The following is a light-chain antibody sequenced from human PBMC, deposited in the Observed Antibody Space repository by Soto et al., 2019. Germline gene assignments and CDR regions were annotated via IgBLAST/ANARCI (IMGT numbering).Light chain of an antibody. J-gene: IGKJ2*01. CDR2: DAS. Sequence: DIQMTQSPSTLSASVGDRVAITCRAIQSITNRLAWYQLKPGKAPKVLIYDASSRATGIPDRFSGGGSGTDFTLTISSLQSEDFAVYYCQQYNNWPPYTFGQGTKVDIK. CDR1: QSITNR. CDR3: QQYNNWPPYT. V-gene: IGKV1-5*01.